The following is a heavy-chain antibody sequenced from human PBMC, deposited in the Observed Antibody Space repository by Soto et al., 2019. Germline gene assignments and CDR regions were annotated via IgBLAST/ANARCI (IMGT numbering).Heavy chain of an antibody. CDR1: GGSISSGGYY. Sequence: QVQLQESGPGLVKPSQTLSLTCTVSGGSISSGGYYWSWIRQHPGKGLEWIGYIYYSGSTYYNPSLKSRVTISVDTAKHQFSLKLSSVTAADTAVYYCARRSTSANYFDYWGQGTLVTVSS. CDR2: IYYSGST. V-gene: IGHV4-31*03. J-gene: IGHJ4*02. D-gene: IGHD2-2*01. CDR3: ARRSTSANYFDY.